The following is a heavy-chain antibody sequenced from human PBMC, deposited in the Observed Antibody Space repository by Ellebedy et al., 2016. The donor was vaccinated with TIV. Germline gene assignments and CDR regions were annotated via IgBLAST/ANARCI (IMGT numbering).Heavy chain of an antibody. V-gene: IGHV1-2*04. D-gene: IGHD3-10*01. J-gene: IGHJ6*02. CDR3: ASGVIPDRGLSYYYGMDV. CDR1: GYTFTSYD. Sequence: ASVKVSCKASGYTFTSYDINWVRQATGQGLEWMGWINPNSGGTNYAQKFQGWVTMTRDTSISTAYLELSRLRSDDTAVYYCASGVIPDRGLSYYYGMDVWGQGHLVTVSS. CDR2: INPNSGGT.